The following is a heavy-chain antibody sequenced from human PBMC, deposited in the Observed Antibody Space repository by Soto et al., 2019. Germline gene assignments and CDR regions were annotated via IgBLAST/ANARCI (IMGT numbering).Heavy chain of an antibody. CDR1: GYTFSNYD. Sequence: QVQLVQSGAELKKPGASVKVSCKASGYTFSNYDMNWVRQATGQGPEWIGWVNPNNGDTGYAQKFQGRVTLTTDISRTTAYMELTSLRSEDKAIYSCAKVSRKGSAIDFDYWGQGTLITVSS. J-gene: IGHJ4*02. D-gene: IGHD3-10*01. CDR3: AKVSRKGSAIDFDY. CDR2: VNPNNGDT. V-gene: IGHV1-8*01.